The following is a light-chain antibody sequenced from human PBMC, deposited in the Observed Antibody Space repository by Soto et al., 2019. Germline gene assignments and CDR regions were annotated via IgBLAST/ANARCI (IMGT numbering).Light chain of an antibody. J-gene: IGKJ4*01. V-gene: IGKV3-20*01. CDR1: QSVSSQ. Sequence: EIVLTQSPATLSLSPGERATLSCRASQSVSSQLAWYQQKPGQAPRLLIYGASSRATGIPDRFSASGSGTDFTLTISRLESEDSAVYYCQHYGSSPGLTFGGGTKVDIK. CDR3: QHYGSSPGLT. CDR2: GAS.